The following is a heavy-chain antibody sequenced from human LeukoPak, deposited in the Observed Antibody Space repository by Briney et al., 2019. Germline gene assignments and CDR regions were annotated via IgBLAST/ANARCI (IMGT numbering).Heavy chain of an antibody. CDR3: AKPDQSADKIWFGESLYYFDY. D-gene: IGHD3-10*01. CDR1: GYTFTSYG. CDR2: ISAYNGNT. J-gene: IGHJ4*02. V-gene: IGHV1-18*01. Sequence: ASVKVSCKASGYTFTSYGISWVRQAPGQGLEWMGWISAYNGNTNYAQKLQGRVTMTTDTSTSTAYMELRSLRSDDTAVYYCAKPDQSADKIWFGESLYYFDYWGQGTLVTVSS.